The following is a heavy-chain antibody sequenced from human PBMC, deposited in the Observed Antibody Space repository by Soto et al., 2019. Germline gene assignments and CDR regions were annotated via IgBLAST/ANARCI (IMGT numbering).Heavy chain of an antibody. D-gene: IGHD5-12*01. V-gene: IGHV3-33*01. Sequence: QVQLVESGGGVVQPGRSLRLSCAASGFTFSSYGMHWVRQAPGKGLEWVAVIWYDGSNKYYADSVKGRFTISRDNSKNTLYQQMNHLRAEDTAVYYCGRGGGPFPEVATKGSDYWGQGTLVTVSS. J-gene: IGHJ4*02. CDR3: GRGGGPFPEVATKGSDY. CDR2: IWYDGSNK. CDR1: GFTFSSYG.